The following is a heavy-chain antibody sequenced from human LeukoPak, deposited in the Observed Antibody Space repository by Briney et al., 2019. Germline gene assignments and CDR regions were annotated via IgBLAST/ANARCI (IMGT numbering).Heavy chain of an antibody. J-gene: IGHJ5*02. V-gene: IGHV3-30*01. CDR2: ISYDGSNK. D-gene: IGHD2-2*01. Sequence: GGSLRLSCAASGFTFSSYAMHWVRQAPGKGLEWVAVISYDGSNKYYADSVKGRFTISRDNSKNTLYLQMNSLRAEDTAVYYCAREVLPATTNWFDPWGQGTLVTVSS. CDR1: GFTFSSYA. CDR3: AREVLPATTNWFDP.